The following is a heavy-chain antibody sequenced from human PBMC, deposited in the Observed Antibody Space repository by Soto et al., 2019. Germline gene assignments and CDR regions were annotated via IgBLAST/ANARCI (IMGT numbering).Heavy chain of an antibody. CDR3: VKQAHGLDGIAFDY. CDR2: VSTSGRST. Sequence: GGSLRLSCSASGFIFSESTIYWVRQVPGKGLEAISAVSTSGRSTYYADSVKDRFTISRDNSKNTLFLQMGSLRPEDTAIYYCVKQAHGLDGIAFDYRCQGPQVTVSS. D-gene: IGHD2-15*01. J-gene: IGHJ4*02. V-gene: IGHV3-64D*06. CDR1: GFIFSEST.